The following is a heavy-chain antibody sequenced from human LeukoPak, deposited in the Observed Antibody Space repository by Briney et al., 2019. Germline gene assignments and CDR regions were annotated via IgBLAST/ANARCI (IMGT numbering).Heavy chain of an antibody. J-gene: IGHJ4*02. D-gene: IGHD3-10*01. Sequence: TSVKVSCKASGYTFTGYYMHWVRQAPGQGLEWMGWINPNSCGTNYAQKLQGRVTMTRDTSISTDYMELSRLRSDDTAVYYCARGPVEGYYGSGSYYNDHPWGYWGQGALVTVSS. CDR2: INPNSCGT. V-gene: IGHV1-2*02. CDR1: GYTFTGYY. CDR3: ARGPVEGYYGSGSYYNDHPWGY.